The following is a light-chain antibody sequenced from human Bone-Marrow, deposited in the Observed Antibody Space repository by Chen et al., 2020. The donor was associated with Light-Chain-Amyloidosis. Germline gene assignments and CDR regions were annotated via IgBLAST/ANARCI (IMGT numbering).Light chain of an antibody. CDR3: SAGGVTNHFYV. CDR1: RHDD. CDR2: EVT. J-gene: IGLJ1*01. Sequence: QSALTQPPSSSGSPGQSVTISCTGTRHDDVSWYQQYPGKAPKLIIYEVTKRPSGVPDRFSGSKAGNTASLTVSGLQADDEGDYFCSAGGVTNHFYVIGSGTRVTVL. V-gene: IGLV2-8*01.